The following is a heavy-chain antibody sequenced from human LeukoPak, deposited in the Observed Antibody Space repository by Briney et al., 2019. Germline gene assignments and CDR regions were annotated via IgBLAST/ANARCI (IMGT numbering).Heavy chain of an antibody. CDR3: ARGGVVPAAIYEDV. CDR2: IIPIFGIA. CDR1: GGTFSSYA. J-gene: IGHJ6*02. V-gene: IGHV1-69*04. D-gene: IGHD2-2*01. Sequence: SVKVSCKASGGTFSSYAISGVRQAPGQGLEWMGRIIPIFGIANYAQKFQGRVTITADKSTSTAYMELSSLRSEDTAVYYCARGGVVPAAIYEDVWGQGTTVTVSS.